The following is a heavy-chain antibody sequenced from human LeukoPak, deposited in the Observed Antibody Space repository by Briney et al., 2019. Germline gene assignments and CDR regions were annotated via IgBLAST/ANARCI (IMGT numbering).Heavy chain of an antibody. V-gene: IGHV3-48*03. Sequence: GGSLRLSCAASGFTVSSYEMSWVRQVPGKGLEWLSYISNSGSDIYHADSVKGRFTISRDNAKNSLYLQMNSLRAEDTGIYYCARDASLAGDRVEYWGQGTLVTVSS. CDR2: ISNSGSDI. J-gene: IGHJ4*02. D-gene: IGHD3-16*01. CDR1: GFTVSSYE. CDR3: ARDASLAGDRVEY.